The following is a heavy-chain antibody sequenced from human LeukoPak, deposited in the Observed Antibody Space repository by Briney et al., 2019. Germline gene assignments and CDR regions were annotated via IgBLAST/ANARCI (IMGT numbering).Heavy chain of an antibody. V-gene: IGHV4-34*01. CDR1: GGSFRGYY. D-gene: IGHD4-17*01. Sequence: SETLSLTCAVYGGSFRGYYWSWIRQPPGKGLEWIGEINHSGSTNYNPSLKSRVTISVDTSKNQFSLKLSSVTAADTAVYYCARGLTVTTLDWFDPWGQGTLVTVSS. CDR2: INHSGST. CDR3: ARGLTVTTLDWFDP. J-gene: IGHJ5*02.